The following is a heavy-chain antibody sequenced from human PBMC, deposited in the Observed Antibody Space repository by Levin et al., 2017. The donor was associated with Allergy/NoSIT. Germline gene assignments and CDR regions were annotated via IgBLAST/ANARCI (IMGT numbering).Heavy chain of an antibody. Sequence: PGGSLRLSCAASGFTFSNYWMQWVRQAPGKGLMWVSRIDSDGSNTIYADSVKGRFTISRDNAKNTVYLQMNSLRAEDTAVYYCGQHCTTTTCYGRGYYWGQGALVTVSS. CDR2: IDSDGSNT. D-gene: IGHD2-2*01. J-gene: IGHJ4*02. V-gene: IGHV3-74*01. CDR3: GQHCTTTTCYGRGYY. CDR1: GFTFSNYW.